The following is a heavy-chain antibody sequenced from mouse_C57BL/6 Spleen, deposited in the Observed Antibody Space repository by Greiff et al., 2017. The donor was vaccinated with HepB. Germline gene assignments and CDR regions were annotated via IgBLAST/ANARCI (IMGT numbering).Heavy chain of an antibody. D-gene: IGHD2-3*01. CDR1: GYTFTSYW. J-gene: IGHJ2*01. CDR2: IHPNSGST. Sequence: VQLQQPGAELVKPGASVKLSCKASGYTFTSYWMHWVKQRPGQGLEWIGMIHPNSGSTNYNEKFKSKATLTVDKSSSTAYMQLSSLTSADSAVYYCAREEMGGPFDYWGQGTTLTVSS. CDR3: AREEMGGPFDY. V-gene: IGHV1-64*01.